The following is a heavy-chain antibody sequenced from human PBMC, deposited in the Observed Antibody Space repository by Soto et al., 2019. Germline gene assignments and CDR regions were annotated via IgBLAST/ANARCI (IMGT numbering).Heavy chain of an antibody. CDR3: ARHTLTRIAAAGVYYSSCMDV. D-gene: IGHD6-13*01. V-gene: IGHV1-69*12. CDR1: GGTFSSYA. Sequence: QVQLVQSGAEVKKPGSSVKVSCKASGGTFSSYAISWVRQAPGQGLEWMGGIIPIFGTANYEQKFQRRVTTPAAEPTSAAYMELSSLGSEATAVYSCARHTLTRIAAAGVYYSSCMDVWGQGTTVTVSS. J-gene: IGHJ6*02. CDR2: IIPIFGTA.